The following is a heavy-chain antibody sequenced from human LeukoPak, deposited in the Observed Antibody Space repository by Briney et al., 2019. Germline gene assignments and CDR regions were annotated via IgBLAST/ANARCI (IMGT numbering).Heavy chain of an antibody. J-gene: IGHJ6*03. D-gene: IGHD3-16*01. Sequence: GESLKISCKGSGYSFTSYWIGWVRQMPGKGLEYMGIIHPHASDTRYSPSFQGQVTISADKSINTAYLQWSSLEAPDTAMYYCARGADSYYYMDVWGKGTTVTVSS. V-gene: IGHV5-51*01. CDR1: GYSFTSYW. CDR3: ARGADSYYYMDV. CDR2: IHPHASDT.